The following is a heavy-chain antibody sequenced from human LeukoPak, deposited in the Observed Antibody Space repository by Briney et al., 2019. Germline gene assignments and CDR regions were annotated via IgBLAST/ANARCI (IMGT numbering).Heavy chain of an antibody. Sequence: PGGSLRLSCAASGFSFSNYGMHWVRQAPGKGLEWVAFIRYDGSNKYYADSVKSRFTISRDNSKNTLYLQMNSLRAEDTAVYYCAKGSSSLVDYFDYWGQGTLVTVSS. J-gene: IGHJ4*02. CDR2: IRYDGSNK. V-gene: IGHV3-30*02. CDR1: GFSFSNYG. D-gene: IGHD2-15*01. CDR3: AKGSSSLVDYFDY.